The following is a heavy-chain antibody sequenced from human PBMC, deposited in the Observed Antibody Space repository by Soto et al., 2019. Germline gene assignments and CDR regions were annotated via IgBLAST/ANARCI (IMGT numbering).Heavy chain of an antibody. Sequence: SVKVSCKASGGTFSSYAISWVRQAPGQGLEWMGGIIPIFGTANYAQKFQGRVTITADKSTSTAYMELSSLRSEDTAVYYCARDRDFWSGYPDRGDAFDIWGQGTMVTVSS. D-gene: IGHD3-3*01. CDR1: GGTFSSYA. CDR2: IIPIFGTA. J-gene: IGHJ3*02. V-gene: IGHV1-69*06. CDR3: ARDRDFWSGYPDRGDAFDI.